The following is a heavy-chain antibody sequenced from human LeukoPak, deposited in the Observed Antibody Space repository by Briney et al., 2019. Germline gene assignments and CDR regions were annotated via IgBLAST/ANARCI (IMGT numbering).Heavy chain of an antibody. CDR3: ARDYHLDY. CDR1: GGSFSGYY. J-gene: IGHJ4*02. Sequence: SETLSLTCAVYGGSFSGYYWSWIRQPPGKGLEWIGEINHSGSTNYNPSLKSRVTISVDTSKNQFSLKLSSVTAADTAAYYCARDYHLDYWGQGTLVTVSS. V-gene: IGHV4-34*01. D-gene: IGHD3-3*01. CDR2: INHSGST.